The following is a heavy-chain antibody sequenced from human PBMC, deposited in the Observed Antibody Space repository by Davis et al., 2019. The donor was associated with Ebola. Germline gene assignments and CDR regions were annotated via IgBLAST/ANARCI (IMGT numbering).Heavy chain of an antibody. CDR2: ISGSGGST. Sequence: PGGSLRLSCAASGFTFSSYAMSWVRQAPGKGLEWVSAISGSGGSTYYADSVKGRFTISRDNAKNSLYLQMNSLRAEDTAVYYCARALTTATTLGPRFDPWGQGTLVTVSS. CDR1: GFTFSSYA. V-gene: IGHV3-23*01. D-gene: IGHD4-11*01. J-gene: IGHJ5*02. CDR3: ARALTTATTLGPRFDP.